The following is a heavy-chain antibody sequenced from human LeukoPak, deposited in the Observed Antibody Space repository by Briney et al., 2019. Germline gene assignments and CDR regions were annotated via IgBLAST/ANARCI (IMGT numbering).Heavy chain of an antibody. D-gene: IGHD3-22*01. V-gene: IGHV3-64D*09. CDR3: VERGRGIPYDSSGYYDY. Sequence: GGSLRLSCSASGFTFNMYAMHWVRQAPGKGLEYVSAISSNGGSTYYADSVKGRFTISRDNSKNTLYLQMSSLRAEDTAVYYCVERGRGIPYDSSGYYDYWGQGTLVTVSS. CDR2: ISSNGGST. CDR1: GFTFNMYA. J-gene: IGHJ4*02.